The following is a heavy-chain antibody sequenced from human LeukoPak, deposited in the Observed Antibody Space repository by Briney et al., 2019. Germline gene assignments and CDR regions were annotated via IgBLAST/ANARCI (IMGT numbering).Heavy chain of an antibody. J-gene: IGHJ4*02. CDR2: INEDGSGK. D-gene: IGHD4-17*01. CDR1: GFTLSSYW. Sequence: GGPLRLSCAASGFTLSSYWMSWVRQAPGKGLEWVANINEDGSGKYYVDSVKGRFTVSRDNAKNSVYLQMNSLRDEDTAIYYCARYSWTATSWYWGQGTLVTVSS. V-gene: IGHV3-7*01. CDR3: ARYSWTATSWY.